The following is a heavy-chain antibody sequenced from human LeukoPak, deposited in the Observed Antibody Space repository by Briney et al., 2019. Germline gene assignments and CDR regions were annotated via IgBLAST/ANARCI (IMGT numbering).Heavy chain of an antibody. CDR2: IYYSGST. V-gene: IGHV4-59*01. CDR1: GGSISSYY. Sequence: PSETLSLTCTVSGGSISSYYWSWIRQPPGKGLEWIGYIYYSGSTNYNPSLKSRVTISVDTSKNQFSLKLSSVTAADTAVYYCARAKNRRSSSYLVGYYYMDVWGKGTTVTVSS. CDR3: ARAKNRRSSSYLVGYYYMDV. D-gene: IGHD6-6*01. J-gene: IGHJ6*03.